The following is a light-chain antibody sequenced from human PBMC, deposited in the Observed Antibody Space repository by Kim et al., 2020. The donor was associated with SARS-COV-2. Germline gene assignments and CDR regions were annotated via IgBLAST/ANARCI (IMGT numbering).Light chain of an antibody. CDR1: QSVSSNY. CDR3: HQYSSTPWT. Sequence: EIVLTQSPGTLSLSPGERATFSCRASQSVSSNYLAWYQQKPGQAPRLLIYDASRRATGIPDRFSGSASGTDFTLTISRLEPEDFAVYYCHQYSSTPWTFVQGTKVDIK. V-gene: IGKV3-20*01. J-gene: IGKJ1*01. CDR2: DAS.